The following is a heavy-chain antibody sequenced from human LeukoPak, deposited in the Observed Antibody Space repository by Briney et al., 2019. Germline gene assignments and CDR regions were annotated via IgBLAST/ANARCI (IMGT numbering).Heavy chain of an antibody. J-gene: IGHJ4*02. CDR3: ARQRGYCSSGSCYFDY. CDR1: GFTFSSSA. D-gene: IGHD2-15*01. CDR2: INPSGDDT. V-gene: IGHV3-23*01. Sequence: PGGSLRLSCAASGFTFSSSAMSWVRQASGKGLEWVSAINPSGDDTYYAESVRGRFTISRDNSKNTVYLQMYSLRAEDTAAYYCARQRGYCSSGSCYFDYWGQGTLVTVSS.